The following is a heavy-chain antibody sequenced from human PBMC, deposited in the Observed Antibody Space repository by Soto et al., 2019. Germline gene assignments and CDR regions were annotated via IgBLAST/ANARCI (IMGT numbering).Heavy chain of an antibody. V-gene: IGHV4-59*01. J-gene: IGHJ6*03. CDR2: IYYSGST. Sequence: SETLSLTCAVYGGSFSGYYWSWIRQPPGKGLEWIGYIYYSGSTNYNPSLKSRVTISVDTSKNQFSLKLSSVTAADTAVYYCARSHGSGSYYNVGPIGYYYYYYMDVWGKGTTVTVSS. CDR3: ARSHGSGSYYNVGPIGYYYYYYMDV. D-gene: IGHD3-10*01. CDR1: GGSFSGYY.